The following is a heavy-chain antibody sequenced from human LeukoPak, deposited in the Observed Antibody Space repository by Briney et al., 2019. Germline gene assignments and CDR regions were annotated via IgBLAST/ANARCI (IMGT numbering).Heavy chain of an antibody. CDR1: GFTFSSYG. Sequence: GGSLRLSCAASGFTFSSYGMHWVRQAPGKGLEWVAFIRYDGSNKYYADSVKGRFTISRDNSKNTLYLQMNSLRAEDTAVYYCAKDQGSGYYYEIDYWGQGTLVTVSS. V-gene: IGHV3-30*02. CDR3: AKDQGSGYYYEIDY. D-gene: IGHD3-22*01. J-gene: IGHJ4*02. CDR2: IRYDGSNK.